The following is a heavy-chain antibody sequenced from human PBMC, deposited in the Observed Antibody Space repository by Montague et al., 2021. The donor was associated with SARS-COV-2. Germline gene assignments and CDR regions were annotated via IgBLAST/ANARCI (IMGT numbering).Heavy chain of an antibody. V-gene: IGHV4-4*07. CDR3: ARDRLGFGAGRQGTIDF. D-gene: IGHD3-10*01. CDR1: GDSITNHY. J-gene: IGHJ4*02. CDR2: MHFTGKT. Sequence: SETLSLTCSVSGDSITNHYWSWIRQPAGKGLEWIGRMHFTGKTNFSPFFSSRLTMSADTSKNQFSLKLTSVTAADTAIYFCARDRLGFGAGRQGTIDFWGQGTLVTVSS.